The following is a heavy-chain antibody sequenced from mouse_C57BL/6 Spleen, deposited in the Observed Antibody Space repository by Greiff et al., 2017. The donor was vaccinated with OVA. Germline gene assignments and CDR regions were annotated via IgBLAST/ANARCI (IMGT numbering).Heavy chain of an antibody. Sequence: FQLQQPGAELVRSGSSVKLSCKASGYTFTSYWMHWVKQRPIQGLEWIGNIDPSDSETHYNQKFKDKATLTVDKSSSTAYMQLSSLTSEDSAVYYCARGDYPPPWFAYWGQGTLVTVSA. V-gene: IGHV1-52*01. D-gene: IGHD2-4*01. CDR3: ARGDYPPPWFAY. CDR2: IDPSDSET. J-gene: IGHJ3*01. CDR1: GYTFTSYW.